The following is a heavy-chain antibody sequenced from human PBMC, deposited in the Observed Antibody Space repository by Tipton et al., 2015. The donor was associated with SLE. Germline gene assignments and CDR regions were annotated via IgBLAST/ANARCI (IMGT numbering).Heavy chain of an antibody. CDR1: GFTLNNYW. Sequence: SLRLSCAASGFTLNNYWMHWVRQAPGKGLVWVSRINPDGRTINYADPVKGRFTISRDSAENTLYLQMNSLRAEDAAVYYCARDFTGPKVYWGQGALVTVSA. D-gene: IGHD1-7*01. J-gene: IGHJ4*02. CDR3: ARDFTGPKVY. CDR2: INPDGRTI. V-gene: IGHV3-74*01.